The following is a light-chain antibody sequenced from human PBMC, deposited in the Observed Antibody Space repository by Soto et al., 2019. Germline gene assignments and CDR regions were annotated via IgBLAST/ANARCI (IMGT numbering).Light chain of an antibody. V-gene: IGKV3-11*01. CDR3: QQRNIWPT. J-gene: IGKJ5*01. CDR2: DAS. Sequence: EILFTQSPAPLSFSPGERATLSCRASQSLNSYLAWYQQKPGQAPRLLIYDASNRATGIPARFSGSGSGTDFTLTISNLEPEDFAVYYCQQRNIWPTFGQGTRLEI. CDR1: QSLNSY.